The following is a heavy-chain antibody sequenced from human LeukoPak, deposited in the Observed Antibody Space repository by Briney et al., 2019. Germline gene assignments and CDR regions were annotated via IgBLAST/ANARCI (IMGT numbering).Heavy chain of an antibody. CDR2: ISSSSSYI. V-gene: IGHV3-21*01. CDR1: GFTFSSYS. CDR3: ARVIAVAGTDR. Sequence: GGSLRLSCAASGFTFSSYSMNWVRQAPGKGLEWVSSISSSSSYIYYADSVKGRFTTSRDNAKNSLYLQMNSLRAEDTAVYYCARVIAVAGTDRWGQGTLVTVSS. D-gene: IGHD6-19*01. J-gene: IGHJ5*02.